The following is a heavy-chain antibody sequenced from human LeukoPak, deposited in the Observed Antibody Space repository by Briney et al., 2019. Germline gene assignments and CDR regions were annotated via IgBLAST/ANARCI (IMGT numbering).Heavy chain of an antibody. J-gene: IGHJ6*03. CDR1: GFTFSSYA. CDR3: ARDGLVQYNLEDYYYMDV. V-gene: IGHV3-30*04. CDR2: ISYDGSNK. D-gene: IGHD6-19*01. Sequence: GGSLRLSCAASGFTFSSYAMHWVRQAPGKGLEWVAVISYDGSNKYYADSVKGRFTISRDNSKNTLYLQMNSLRAEDTAVYYCARDGLVQYNLEDYYYMDVWGKGTTVTVSS.